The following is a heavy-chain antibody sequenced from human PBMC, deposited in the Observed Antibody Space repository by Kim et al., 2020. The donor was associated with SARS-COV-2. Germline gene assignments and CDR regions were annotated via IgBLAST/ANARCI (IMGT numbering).Heavy chain of an antibody. D-gene: IGHD2-21*02. V-gene: IGHV4-34*01. CDR1: GGSFSGYY. CDR3: ARERVVFTVVTRSYYYYGMDV. Sequence: SETLSLTCAVYGGSFSGYYWSWIRQPPGKGLEWIGEINHSGSTNYNPSLKSRVTISVDTSKNQFSLKLSSVTAADTAVYYCARERVVFTVVTRSYYYYGMDVWGQGTTVTVSS. J-gene: IGHJ6*02. CDR2: INHSGST.